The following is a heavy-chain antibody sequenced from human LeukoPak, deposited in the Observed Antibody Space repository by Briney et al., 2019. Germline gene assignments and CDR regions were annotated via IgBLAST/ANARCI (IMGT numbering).Heavy chain of an antibody. CDR1: GFSFRNFW. V-gene: IGHV3-7*01. CDR3: ARAQNGALDI. J-gene: IGHJ3*02. D-gene: IGHD3-10*01. Sequence: GGSLRLSCVASGFSFRNFWMHWVRRTPRKGRVQGANIKPDGGDQSFADSVKGRFPIHRDNPESTLLLQMTGLRAEDTATYFCARAQNGALDIWGRGTDVTVSS. CDR2: IKPDGGDQ.